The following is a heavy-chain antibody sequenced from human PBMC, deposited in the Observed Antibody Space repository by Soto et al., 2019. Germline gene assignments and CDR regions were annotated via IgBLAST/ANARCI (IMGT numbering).Heavy chain of an antibody. J-gene: IGHJ4*02. CDR3: ARAFDYITSLGPFDY. V-gene: IGHV4-59*12. D-gene: IGHD3-10*01. CDR1: GGSISSYY. CDR2: IHYSGST. Sequence: SETLSLTCTVSGGSISSYYWTWIRQPPGKGLEWIGYIHYSGSTYYNPSLKSRVTISIDRSKNQFSLKLSSVTAADTAVYYCARAFDYITSLGPFDYWGLGTLVTVSS.